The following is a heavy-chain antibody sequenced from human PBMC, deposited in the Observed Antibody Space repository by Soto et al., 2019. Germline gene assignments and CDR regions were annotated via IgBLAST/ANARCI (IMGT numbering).Heavy chain of an antibody. J-gene: IGHJ4*02. CDR1: VFTFSSFG. Sequence: GRSLRLPCAASVFTFSSFGMHWVRQPPGKGLEWVAVISSGGSDKYYTDSVKGRFTISRDNSRKTLYLQMNSLRTEETAMYYCAKDAYIGASWYYFDYWGQGTVVTVSS. CDR3: AKDAYIGASWYYFDY. D-gene: IGHD6-13*01. CDR2: ISSGGSDK. V-gene: IGHV3-30*18.